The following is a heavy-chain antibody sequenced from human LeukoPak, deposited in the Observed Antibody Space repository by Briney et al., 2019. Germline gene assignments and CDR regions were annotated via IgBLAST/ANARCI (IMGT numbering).Heavy chain of an antibody. J-gene: IGHJ4*02. Sequence: GGSLRLSCAASGFTFSSYAMHWVRQAPGKGLEWVAVISYDGSNKYYADSVKGRFTISRDNSKNTLYLQMNSLRAEDTAVYYCAKDQYYVSSGPGDYWGQGTLVTVSS. CDR2: ISYDGSNK. D-gene: IGHD3-22*01. CDR1: GFTFSSYA. CDR3: AKDQYYVSSGPGDY. V-gene: IGHV3-30-3*01.